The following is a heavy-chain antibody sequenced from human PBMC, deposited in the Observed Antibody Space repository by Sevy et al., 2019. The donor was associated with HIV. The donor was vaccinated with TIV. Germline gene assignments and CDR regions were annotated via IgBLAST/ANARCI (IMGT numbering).Heavy chain of an antibody. Sequence: GGSLRLSCAASGFTFSAYWMHWVRQAPGKGLEWGANINQGGSEKYYVDSVKGRFTISRDNAKNSLFLQMNSLRAEDTAVYYCARALAAAASSWGQGALVTVSS. CDR1: GFTFSAYW. D-gene: IGHD6-13*01. CDR3: ARALAAAASS. J-gene: IGHJ5*02. CDR2: INQGGSEK. V-gene: IGHV3-7*01.